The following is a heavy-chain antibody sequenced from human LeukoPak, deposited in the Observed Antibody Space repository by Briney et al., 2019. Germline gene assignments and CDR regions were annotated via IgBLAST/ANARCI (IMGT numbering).Heavy chain of an antibody. CDR1: GFTFSSYW. CDR3: EARSRDCGGDCFSDY. V-gene: IGHV3-74*03. CDR2: MKNDGSST. J-gene: IGHJ4*02. Sequence: GGSLRLSCAASGFTFSSYWMHWVRQAPGKGLVWVSLMKNDGSSTKYADSVKGRFTISRDNAKKMVYLQMNSLRVEDTAVYYCEARSRDCGGDCFSDYWGQGALVTVSS. D-gene: IGHD2-21*02.